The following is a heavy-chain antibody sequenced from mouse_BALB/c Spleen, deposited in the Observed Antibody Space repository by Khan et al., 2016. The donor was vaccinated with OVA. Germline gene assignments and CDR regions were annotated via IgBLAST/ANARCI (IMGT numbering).Heavy chain of an antibody. J-gene: IGHJ4*01. D-gene: IGHD2-10*01. Sequence: VKVEESGPGLVAPSQSLSITCTISGFSLTNYGVHWVRQPPGKGLEWLVVIWSDGSTTYNSALKSRLTITKENSKSQVFLKMNRLQTDDTAIYFCARQPYYHYNVMDYWGQGTSVTVSS. CDR3: ARQPYYHYNVMDY. V-gene: IGHV2-6-1*01. CDR1: GFSLTNYG. CDR2: IWSDGST.